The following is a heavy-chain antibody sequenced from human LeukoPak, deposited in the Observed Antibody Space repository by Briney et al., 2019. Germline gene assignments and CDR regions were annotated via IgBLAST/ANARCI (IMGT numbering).Heavy chain of an antibody. CDR3: ARDGDWTHCSSTSCYTPNWFDP. J-gene: IGHJ5*02. D-gene: IGHD2-2*02. CDR1: GGTFSSYA. V-gene: IGHV1-69*06. CDR2: IIPIFGTA. Sequence: SVKVSCKASGGTFSSYAISWVRQAPGQGLEWMGGIIPIFGTANYAQKFQGRVTITADRSTSTAYMELSSLRSEDTAVYYCARDGDWTHCSSTSCYTPNWFDPWGQGTLVTVSS.